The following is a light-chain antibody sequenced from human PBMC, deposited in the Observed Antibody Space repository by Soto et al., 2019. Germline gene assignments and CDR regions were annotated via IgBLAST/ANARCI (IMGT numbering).Light chain of an antibody. Sequence: EIVMTQSPATLSVSPGERATLSCRASQSVSSNLAWYQQKPGQPPRLLIYGASTRVTGIPARFSGSGSGTEFTLSISSLQSEDFAVYYCQLYDSSLYTFGQGTKLVIK. CDR2: GAS. J-gene: IGKJ2*01. CDR1: QSVSSN. CDR3: QLYDSSLYT. V-gene: IGKV3-15*01.